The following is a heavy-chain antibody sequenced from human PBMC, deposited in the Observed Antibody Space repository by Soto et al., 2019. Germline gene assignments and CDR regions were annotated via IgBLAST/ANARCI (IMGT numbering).Heavy chain of an antibody. CDR1: GYNFAGYW. V-gene: IGHV5-51*01. J-gene: IGHJ4*02. CDR2: IYPSDSDT. CDR3: GGGGVPTRTFDY. Sequence: PGESLKISCKGSGYNFAGYWIAWVRQMPGKGLELMGIIYPSDSDTRYRPSFQGQVTISADKSISSAYLQWSSLRASDTAMYYCGGGGVPTRTFDYWAREPRSPSPQ. D-gene: IGHD3-3*01.